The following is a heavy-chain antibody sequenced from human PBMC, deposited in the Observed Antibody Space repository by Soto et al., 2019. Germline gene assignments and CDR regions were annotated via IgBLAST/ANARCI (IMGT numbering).Heavy chain of an antibody. V-gene: IGHV1-2*02. J-gene: IGHJ4*02. CDR3: ARPLYSSYGY. Sequence: ASVKVSCKASGYIFTGYYMHWVRQAPGQGLEWMGWINPNSGGTNYAQRFQGRVTMTRDTSISTAYMELSRLRSDDTAVYYCARPLYSSYGYWGQGTLVTVSS. D-gene: IGHD6-19*01. CDR2: INPNSGGT. CDR1: GYIFTGYY.